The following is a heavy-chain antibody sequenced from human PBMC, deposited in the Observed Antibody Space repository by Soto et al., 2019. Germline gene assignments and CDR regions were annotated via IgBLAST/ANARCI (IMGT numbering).Heavy chain of an antibody. V-gene: IGHV3-15*01. J-gene: IGHJ6*03. CDR2: IKSKTDGGTT. Sequence: GGSLRLSCAASGFTFSNAWMSWVRQAPGKGLEWVGRIKSKTDGGTTDYAAPVKGRFTISRDDSKNTLYLRMNSLKTEDTAVYYCTTVTYDFWSCYPKYYYYYYMDVWGKGTTVTVSS. CDR3: TTVTYDFWSCYPKYYYYYYMDV. CDR1: GFTFSNAW. D-gene: IGHD3-3*01.